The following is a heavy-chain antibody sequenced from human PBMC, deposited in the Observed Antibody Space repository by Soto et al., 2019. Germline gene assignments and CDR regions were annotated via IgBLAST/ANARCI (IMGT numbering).Heavy chain of an antibody. Sequence: PGGSLRLSCAASGFTFSDYYMSWIRQAPGKGLEWVSYIISSSSYTNYADSVKGRFTISRDNAKNSLYLQMNSLRAEDTAVYYFARAGYSSSTWFDYWGQGTLVTVSS. CDR2: IISSSSYT. D-gene: IGHD6-6*01. CDR3: ARAGYSSSTWFDY. J-gene: IGHJ4*02. V-gene: IGHV3-11*06. CDR1: GFTFSDYY.